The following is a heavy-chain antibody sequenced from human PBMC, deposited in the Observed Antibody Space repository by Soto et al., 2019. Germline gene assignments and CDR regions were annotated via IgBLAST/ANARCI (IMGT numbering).Heavy chain of an antibody. J-gene: IGHJ1*01. D-gene: IGHD3-16*02. CDR3: ARGREFVGSYRYRKYFQH. CDR1: GGSFSGYY. CDR2: INHSGST. Sequence: SETLSLTCAVYGGSFSGYYWSWIRQPPGKGLEWIGEINHSGSTNYNPSLKSRVTISVDTSKNQFSLKLSSVTAADTAVYYCARGREFVGSYRYRKYFQHWGQGTLVTVSS. V-gene: IGHV4-34*01.